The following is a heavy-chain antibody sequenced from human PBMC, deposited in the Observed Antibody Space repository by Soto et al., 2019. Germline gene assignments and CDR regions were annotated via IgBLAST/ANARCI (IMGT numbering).Heavy chain of an antibody. J-gene: IGHJ6*02. D-gene: IGHD4-17*01. Sequence: SGPTLVNPTATLTLTCSVSGFSLTNGRMGVSWIRKPPGKALEWLAHFFSDAERSYSTSMQSRLNMYKDSSGSQVVLTMTNMAPADTATYFCARMDGDYNYYGLDVWGHGIAVTVSS. CDR2: FFSDAER. CDR1: GFSLTNGRMG. CDR3: ARMDGDYNYYGLDV. V-gene: IGHV2-26*01.